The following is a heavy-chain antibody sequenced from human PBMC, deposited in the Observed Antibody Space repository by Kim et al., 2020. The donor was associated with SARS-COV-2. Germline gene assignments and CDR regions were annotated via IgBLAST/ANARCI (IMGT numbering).Heavy chain of an antibody. Sequence: SETLSLTCTVSGGSITITNYYWGWIRQPPGKGLEWIGSISYSGSTYYNPSLESRVTISVDTSKNQFSLRLSSVTAADTAVYYCARQTSSTMDYWGQGTLV. V-gene: IGHV4-39*01. CDR2: ISYSGST. D-gene: IGHD2-2*01. CDR1: GGSITITNYY. CDR3: ARQTSSTMDY. J-gene: IGHJ4*02.